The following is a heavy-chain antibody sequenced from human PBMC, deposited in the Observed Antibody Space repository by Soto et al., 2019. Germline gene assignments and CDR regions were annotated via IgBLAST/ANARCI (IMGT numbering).Heavy chain of an antibody. J-gene: IGHJ3*02. Sequence: PGRSMRLSCAASEFTFSTYSMNWVRQAPGKGLEWVSSIGRSSNYIYYADSVKGRFIISRDNAKNSLYLQMNRLRAEDTAVYYCTSTMAGAFDIWGQGTMVTVSS. V-gene: IGHV3-21*01. CDR1: EFTFSTYS. CDR3: TSTMAGAFDI. D-gene: IGHD3-10*01. CDR2: IGRSSNYI.